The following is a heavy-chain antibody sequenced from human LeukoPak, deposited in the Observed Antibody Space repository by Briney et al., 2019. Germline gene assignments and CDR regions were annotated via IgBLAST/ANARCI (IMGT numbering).Heavy chain of an antibody. D-gene: IGHD6-6*01. V-gene: IGHV1-18*01. CDR2: ISAYNGNT. CDR3: ARDRKEYSSSSPFDY. CDR1: GYTFTSYG. Sequence: ASVKVSCKASGYTFTSYGISWVRQAPGQGLEWMGWISAYNGNTNYAQKLQGRVTMTTDTSTSTAYMELRSLRSDDTAVYYCARDRKEYSSSSPFDYCGQGTLVTVSS. J-gene: IGHJ4*02.